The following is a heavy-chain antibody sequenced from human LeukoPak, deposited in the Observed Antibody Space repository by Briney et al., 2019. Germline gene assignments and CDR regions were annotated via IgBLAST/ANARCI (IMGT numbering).Heavy chain of an antibody. CDR3: ARDGAERGVASRAFDY. V-gene: IGHV4-4*07. J-gene: IGHJ4*02. D-gene: IGHD3-10*01. CDR2: IYTSGST. Sequence: SETLSLTCTVSGGSISSYYWSWIRQPAGKGLEWIGRIYTSGSTNYNPSLKSRVTMSVDTSKNQLSLNLSSVTAADTAVCYCARDGAERGVASRAFDYWGQGTLVTVSS. CDR1: GGSISSYY.